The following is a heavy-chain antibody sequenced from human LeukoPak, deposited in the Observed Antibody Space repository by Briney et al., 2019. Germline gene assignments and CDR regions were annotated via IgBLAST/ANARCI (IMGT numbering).Heavy chain of an antibody. CDR1: GGSISSYY. Sequence: PSETLSLTCTVSGGSISSYYWSWIRQPPGKGLGWIGYIYYSGSTNYNPSLKSRVTISVDTSKNQFSLKLSSVTAADTAVYYCARVILHCSSTSCRNWFDPWGQGTLVTVSS. CDR3: ARVILHCSSTSCRNWFDP. D-gene: IGHD2-2*01. CDR2: IYYSGST. V-gene: IGHV4-59*01. J-gene: IGHJ5*02.